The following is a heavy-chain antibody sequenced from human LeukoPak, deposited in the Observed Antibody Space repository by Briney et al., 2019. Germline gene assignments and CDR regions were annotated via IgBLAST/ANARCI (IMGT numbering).Heavy chain of an antibody. Sequence: PSETLSLTCTVSGGSISSSDHLWGWVRQPPGKGLEWIGSIYYTGSTYYNPSLKSRVTISFDTSMNQFSLRLTSVTAADTAVYYCARQTGSGLFILPGGQGTLVTASS. CDR2: IYYTGST. CDR3: ARQTGSGLFILP. J-gene: IGHJ4*02. D-gene: IGHD3/OR15-3a*01. V-gene: IGHV4-39*01. CDR1: GGSISSSDHL.